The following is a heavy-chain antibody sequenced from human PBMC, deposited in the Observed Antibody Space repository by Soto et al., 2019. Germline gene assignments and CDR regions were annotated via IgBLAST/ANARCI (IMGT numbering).Heavy chain of an antibody. J-gene: IGHJ5*02. CDR1: GGTFSSYT. Sequence: SVKVSCKASGGTFSSYTISWVRQAPGQGLEWMGRIIPILGIANYAQKFQGRVTITADKSTSAAYMELSSLRSEDTAVYYCARKGGSNWFDPWGQGTLVTVSS. CDR2: IIPILGIA. CDR3: ARKGGSNWFDP. V-gene: IGHV1-69*02. D-gene: IGHD1-26*01.